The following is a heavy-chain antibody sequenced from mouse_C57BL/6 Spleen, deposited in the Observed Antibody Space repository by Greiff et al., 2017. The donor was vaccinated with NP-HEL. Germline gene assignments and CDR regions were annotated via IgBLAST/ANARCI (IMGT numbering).Heavy chain of an antibody. CDR2: IDPETGGT. CDR3: TAFITTVVATDY. D-gene: IGHD1-1*01. Sequence: QVQLKQSGAELVRPGASVTLSCKASGYTFTDYEMHWVKQTPVHGLEWIGAIDPETGGTAYNQKFKGKAILTADKSSSTAYMEIRSLTSEDSAVYYCTAFITTVVATDYWGQGTTLTVSS. V-gene: IGHV1-15*01. CDR1: GYTFTDYE. J-gene: IGHJ2*01.